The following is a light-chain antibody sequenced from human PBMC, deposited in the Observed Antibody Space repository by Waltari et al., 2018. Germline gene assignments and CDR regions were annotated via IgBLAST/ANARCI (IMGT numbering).Light chain of an antibody. Sequence: QSVLTPPPSVPGAPGQRVTISCTGSSPNIGAGHDVHWYQQLPGTAPKLLIYGNSNRPSGVPDRFSGSKSGTSASLAITGLQAEDEADYYCQSYDSSLSGWVFGGGTKLTVL. J-gene: IGLJ3*02. V-gene: IGLV1-40*01. CDR1: SPNIGAGHD. CDR2: GNS. CDR3: QSYDSSLSGWV.